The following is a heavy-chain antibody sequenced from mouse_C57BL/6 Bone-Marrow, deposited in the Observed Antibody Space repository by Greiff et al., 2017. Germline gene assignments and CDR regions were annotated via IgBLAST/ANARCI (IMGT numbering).Heavy chain of an antibody. J-gene: IGHJ3*01. CDR3: ARGGDSSGFAWFAY. Sequence: EVKLEESGPGLVKPSQSLSLTCSVTGYSITSGYYWNWIRQFPGNKLEWMGYISYDGSNNYNPSLKNRISITRDTSKNQFFLKLNSVTTEDTATYYCARGGDSSGFAWFAYWGQGTLVTVSA. CDR1: GYSITSGYY. CDR2: ISYDGSN. V-gene: IGHV3-6*01. D-gene: IGHD3-2*02.